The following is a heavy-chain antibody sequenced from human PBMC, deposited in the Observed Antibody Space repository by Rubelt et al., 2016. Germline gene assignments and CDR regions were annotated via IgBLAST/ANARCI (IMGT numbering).Heavy chain of an antibody. D-gene: IGHD1-26*01. J-gene: IGHJ4*02. CDR3: ARVGATIFDY. V-gene: IGHV4-59*01. CDR1: GGSISSYY. CDR2: IYYSGST. Sequence: QVQLQESGPGLVKPSETLSLTCTVSGGSISSYYWSWIRQPPGKGLEWIGYIYYSGSTNYNPSLKSRVTISVDTSKNQFSLKLSSVTASDTAVYYCARVGATIFDYWGQGTLVTVSS.